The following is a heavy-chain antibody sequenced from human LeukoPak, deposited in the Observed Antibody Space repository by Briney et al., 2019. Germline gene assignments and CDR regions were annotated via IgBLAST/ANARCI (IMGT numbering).Heavy chain of an antibody. J-gene: IGHJ3*02. CDR1: GFRFSDSW. V-gene: IGHV3-15*01. Sequence: GGSLRLSCAASGFRFSDSWMSWVRQAPGKGLEWVGRIKSKTDGGTTDYAAPVKGRFTISRDDSKNTLYLQMNSLKTEDTAVYYCTTARYDFWSGYGAFDIWGQGTMVTVSS. CDR2: IKSKTDGGTT. D-gene: IGHD3-3*01. CDR3: TTARYDFWSGYGAFDI.